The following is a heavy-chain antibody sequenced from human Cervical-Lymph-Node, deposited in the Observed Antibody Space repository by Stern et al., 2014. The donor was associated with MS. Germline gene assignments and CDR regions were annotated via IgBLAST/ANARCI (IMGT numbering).Heavy chain of an antibody. Sequence: QVQLVQSGAEVKKPGSSVKVSCKASGDTFTDYAISWVRQAPGHGPEWMGGITPIFNSADYAQKFQGRLTITADKSRSTAYMELSSLTSEDTAVYYCAREVGSLAMDVWGQGTTVIVSS. V-gene: IGHV1-69*06. CDR1: GDTFTDYA. J-gene: IGHJ6*01. CDR2: ITPIFNSA. CDR3: AREVGSLAMDV. D-gene: IGHD1-1*01.